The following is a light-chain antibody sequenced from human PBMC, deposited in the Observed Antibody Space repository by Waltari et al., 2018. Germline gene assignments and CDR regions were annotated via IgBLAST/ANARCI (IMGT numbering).Light chain of an antibody. CDR1: QSVLYSSNNKNY. V-gene: IGKV4-1*01. Sequence: DIVMTQSPDSLAVSLGERATINCKSSQSVLYSSNNKNYLAWYQQKPGLPPKLLIYWASTRESGVPDRFSGSGSGTDFTLTISSLQAEDVAVYYCQQYYSTPPTFGQGTKLEI. CDR3: QQYYSTPPT. CDR2: WAS. J-gene: IGKJ2*01.